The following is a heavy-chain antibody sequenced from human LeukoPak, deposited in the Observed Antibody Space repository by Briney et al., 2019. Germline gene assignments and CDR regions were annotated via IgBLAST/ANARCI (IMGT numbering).Heavy chain of an antibody. J-gene: IGHJ4*02. CDR1: GYTFTNYY. Sequence: GASVKVSCKASGYTFTNYYMHWVRQAPGQGLEWMGRINPHSGDTNYARNFQGRVTLTRDTSVSTAYMELSSLRSDDTAVFYCATDGERVLTTKNYFDYWGQGTLVTVSS. CDR3: ATDGERVLTTKNYFDY. CDR2: INPHSGDT. V-gene: IGHV1-2*06. D-gene: IGHD3-10*01.